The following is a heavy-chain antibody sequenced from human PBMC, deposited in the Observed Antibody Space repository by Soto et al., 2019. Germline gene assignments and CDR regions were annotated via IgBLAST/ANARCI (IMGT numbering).Heavy chain of an antibody. D-gene: IGHD6-6*01. CDR3: AKKTDSSSPWGALDI. J-gene: IGHJ3*02. CDR2: ISGSGGTT. V-gene: IGHV3-23*01. CDR1: GFTFSSYA. Sequence: EVQLLESGGGLVQPGGSLRLSCAASGFTFSSYAMTWVRQAPAQGLEWVSGISGSGGTTYYADPVKGRFTISRDSSKNTLYLQMDSLRVEDTAVYCCAKKTDSSSPWGALDIWGQGTMVSVFS.